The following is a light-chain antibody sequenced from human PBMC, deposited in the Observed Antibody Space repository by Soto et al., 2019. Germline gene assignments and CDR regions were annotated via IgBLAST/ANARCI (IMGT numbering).Light chain of an antibody. J-gene: IGKJ1*01. Sequence: EIVITQSPATLSVSPGGRATLSCRASQSISGALAWYQQKPGQAPRLLIYGASSRATGIPDRFSGSGSGTDFTLTISRLEPEDFAVYYCQQYGSSTWTFGQGTKVDIK. CDR2: GAS. V-gene: IGKV3-20*01. CDR1: QSISGA. CDR3: QQYGSSTWT.